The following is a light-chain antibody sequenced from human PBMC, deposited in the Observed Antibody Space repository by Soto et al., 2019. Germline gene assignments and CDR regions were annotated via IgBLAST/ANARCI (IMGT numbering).Light chain of an antibody. Sequence: QSALTQPASVSGSPGQSITISCTGTSSDVGSYNLVSWYQQHPGRAPKLILYDVTSRPSNVSNRFSGSKSGNTASLTISGLRPEDEADYFCSSYTRTATRYVFGSGTKVTVL. CDR3: SSYTRTATRYV. CDR1: SSDVGSYNL. J-gene: IGLJ1*01. CDR2: DVT. V-gene: IGLV2-14*02.